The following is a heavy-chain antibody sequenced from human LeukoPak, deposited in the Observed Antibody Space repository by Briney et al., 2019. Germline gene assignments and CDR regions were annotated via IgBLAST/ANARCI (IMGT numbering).Heavy chain of an antibody. Sequence: SETLSLTCTVSGDSIRTYYWSWIRQPPAKGLDFIWYISDNWRTNYNTSLKSRVSISTDNSNIQLSLRLSSVTAADTAVYYCARQFALTWFDPWGQGTLVTVSS. CDR2: ISDNWRT. D-gene: IGHD3-16*01. CDR1: GDSIRTYY. J-gene: IGHJ5*02. CDR3: ARQFALTWFDP. V-gene: IGHV4-59*08.